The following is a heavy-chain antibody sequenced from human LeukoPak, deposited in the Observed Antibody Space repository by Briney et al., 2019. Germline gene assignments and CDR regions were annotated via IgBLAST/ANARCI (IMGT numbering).Heavy chain of an antibody. CDR1: GLTFSTYG. J-gene: IGHJ6*02. V-gene: IGHV3-30*18. Sequence: GGSLRLSCAASGLTFSTYGMHWVRQAPGKGLEWVAVISPDGSKTDSLESVKGRFTVSRDNSNNTLYLQINSVKAEDTAVYLCAKNPISGPQKHYYYGLDVWGQGTSVTVSS. CDR3: AKNPISGPQKHYYYGLDV. CDR2: ISPDGSKT. D-gene: IGHD6-19*01.